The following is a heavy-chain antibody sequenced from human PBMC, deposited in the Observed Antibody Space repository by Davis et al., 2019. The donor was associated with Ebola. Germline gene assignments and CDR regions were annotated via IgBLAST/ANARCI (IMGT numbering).Heavy chain of an antibody. J-gene: IGHJ4*02. CDR3: ARGDWNDVPTV. Sequence: AASVKVSCKASSYSFTSYYMHWLRQAPGQGPEWMGTLHPGADNTVNAQKFQGRVTMTKVTSTTTVYMELSSLRSDDTAVYYCARGDWNDVPTVWGQGTLVTVSS. CDR1: SYSFTSYY. CDR2: LHPGADNT. D-gene: IGHD1-1*01. V-gene: IGHV1-46*01.